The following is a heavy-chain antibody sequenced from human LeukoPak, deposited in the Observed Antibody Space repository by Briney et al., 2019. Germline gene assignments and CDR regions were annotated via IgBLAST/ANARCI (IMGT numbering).Heavy chain of an antibody. CDR1: GGTFSSYA. Sequence: ASVKVSCKVSGGTFSSYAISWVRQAPGQGLEWMGRIIPILGIANYAQKFQGRVTITADKSTSTAYMELSSLRSEDTAVYYCARGGAVPTHYYFDYWGQGTLVTVSS. CDR3: ARGGAVPTHYYFDY. CDR2: IIPILGIA. J-gene: IGHJ4*02. D-gene: IGHD2-2*01. V-gene: IGHV1-69*04.